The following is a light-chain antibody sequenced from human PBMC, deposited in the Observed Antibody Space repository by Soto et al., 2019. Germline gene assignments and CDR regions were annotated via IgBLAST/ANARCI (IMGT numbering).Light chain of an antibody. CDR1: QSVSSSY. CDR3: QQYGRSPTT. J-gene: IGKJ1*01. CDR2: GAS. Sequence: EIVLTHSPGTLSLSPGERATLSFSSSQSVSSSYLAWYQQKPGQAPRLLIYGASSRATGIPDRFSASGAGTDFTLTISRLEPEDSAVYYCQQYGRSPTTFGQGTKVDIK. V-gene: IGKV3-20*01.